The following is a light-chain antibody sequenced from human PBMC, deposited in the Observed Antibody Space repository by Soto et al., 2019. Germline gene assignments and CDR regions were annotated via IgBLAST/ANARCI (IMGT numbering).Light chain of an antibody. J-gene: IGKJ5*01. CDR2: GAS. V-gene: IGKV3-15*01. Sequence: EIVLTQSPATLSVSPGERATLSCRASQSVNTNLAWYQQKPGQAPRLLIYGASTRATGIPARFSGSGSGTDFTLTISSLEPEDFALYYCQQRNTWPPITFGQGTRLEIK. CDR1: QSVNTN. CDR3: QQRNTWPPIT.